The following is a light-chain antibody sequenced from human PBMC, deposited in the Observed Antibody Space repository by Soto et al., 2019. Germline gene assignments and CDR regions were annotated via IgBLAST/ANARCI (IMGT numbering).Light chain of an antibody. CDR1: QSVSSTY. CDR3: QQYDNWPSLT. Sequence: EIVLTQSPGTLSLSPGDRATLSCRASQSVSSTYLAWCQHKPGQAPRLLIYGVSTRATGIPARFSGSGYGTEFTLTISSLQSEDLAVYHCQQYDNWPSLTFGGGTKVDIK. V-gene: IGKV3-15*01. J-gene: IGKJ4*01. CDR2: GVS.